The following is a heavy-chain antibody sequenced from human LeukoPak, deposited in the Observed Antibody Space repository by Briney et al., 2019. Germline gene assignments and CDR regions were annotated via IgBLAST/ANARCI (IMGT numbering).Heavy chain of an antibody. Sequence: PSETLSLTCTVSGGSISSYYWSWIRQPPGKGLEWIGYIYYSGSTNYNPSLKSRVTISVDTSKNQFSLKLSSVTAADTAVYYCARQLSYSYFDYWGQGTLVTVSS. CDR2: IYYSGST. CDR1: GGSISSYY. CDR3: ARQLSYSYFDY. V-gene: IGHV4-59*08. D-gene: IGHD3-10*01. J-gene: IGHJ4*02.